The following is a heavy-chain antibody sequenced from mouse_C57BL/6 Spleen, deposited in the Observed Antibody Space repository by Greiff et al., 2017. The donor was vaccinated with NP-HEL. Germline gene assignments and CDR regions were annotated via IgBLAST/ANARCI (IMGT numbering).Heavy chain of an antibody. D-gene: IGHD1-1*01. J-gene: IGHJ2*01. Sequence: VQLQQSGTELVKPGASVKLSCKASGYTFTSYWMHWVKQRPGQGLEWIGNINPSNGGTNYNEKFKSKATLTVDESSSTAYMQLSSLTSEDSAVYYCARGVVVAHFDYWGQGTTLTVSS. CDR2: INPSNGGT. CDR1: GYTFTSYW. CDR3: ARGVVVAHFDY. V-gene: IGHV1-53*01.